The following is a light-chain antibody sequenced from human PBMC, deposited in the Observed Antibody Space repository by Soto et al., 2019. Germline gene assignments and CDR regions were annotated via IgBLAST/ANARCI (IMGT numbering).Light chain of an antibody. Sequence: EIVLTQSPGTLSLSPGERATLSCRVSQSVSSSYLAWYQQKPGQAPRLLIYGASSRAPGIPDRFSGSGSGTDFTLIISRLEPADFAVYYCQQYGSSQYTFGQGTKLEIK. J-gene: IGKJ2*01. CDR2: GAS. CDR1: QSVSSSY. CDR3: QQYGSSQYT. V-gene: IGKV3-20*01.